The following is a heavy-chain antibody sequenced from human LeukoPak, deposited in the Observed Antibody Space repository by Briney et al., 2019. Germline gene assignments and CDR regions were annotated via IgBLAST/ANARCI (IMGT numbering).Heavy chain of an antibody. Sequence: QPGGSLRLSCAASGFTFSSYGMHWVRQAPGKGLEWVAVISYDGSNKYYADSVKGRFTISRDNPKSTLYLQMNSLRLEDTAVYYCARGLGVWYFDLWGRGTLVTVSS. D-gene: IGHD3-10*01. CDR3: ARGLGVWYFDL. CDR1: GFTFSSYG. J-gene: IGHJ2*01. CDR2: ISYDGSNK. V-gene: IGHV3-30*03.